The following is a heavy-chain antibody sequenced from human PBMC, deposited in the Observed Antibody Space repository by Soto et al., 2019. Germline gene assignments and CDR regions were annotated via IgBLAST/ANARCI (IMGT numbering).Heavy chain of an antibody. CDR1: GYSIGSGYY. V-gene: IGHV4-38-2*01. J-gene: IGHJ6*02. Sequence: SETLSLTCAVSGYSIGSGYYWAWIRQSPGKGLEWIGSIYHAGSVYYNPSLNGRVALSMDTSKNHFSLKLTSVTAADTAVYYCARTFDYYGMDVWGQGTTVTVS. CDR2: IYHAGSV. CDR3: ARTFDYYGMDV.